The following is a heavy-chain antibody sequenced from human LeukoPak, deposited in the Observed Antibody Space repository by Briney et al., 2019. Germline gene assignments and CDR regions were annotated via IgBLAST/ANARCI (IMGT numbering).Heavy chain of an antibody. J-gene: IGHJ4*02. Sequence: PGGSLRLSCAASGFTFSSYGMHWVRQAPGKGLEWVAVISYDGSNKYYADSVKGRFTISRDNSKNTLYLQMSSLRAEDTAVYYCAKDHLGWELQYYFDYWGQGTLVTVSS. CDR1: GFTFSSYG. V-gene: IGHV3-30*18. CDR2: ISYDGSNK. CDR3: AKDHLGWELQYYFDY. D-gene: IGHD1-26*01.